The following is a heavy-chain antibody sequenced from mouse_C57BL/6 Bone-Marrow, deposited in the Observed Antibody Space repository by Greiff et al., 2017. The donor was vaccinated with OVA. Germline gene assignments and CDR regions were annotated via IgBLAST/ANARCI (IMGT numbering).Heavy chain of an antibody. J-gene: IGHJ2*01. Sequence: QVQLQQPGAELVKPGASVKLSCKASGYTFTSYWMQWVKQRPGQGLEWIGEIDPSDSYTNYNQKFKGKATLTVDTSSSTAYMQLSSLTSEDSAVYYCARWVTTVVANFDYWGQGTTRTVSS. CDR3: ARWVTTVVANFDY. CDR2: IDPSDSYT. V-gene: IGHV1-50*01. CDR1: GYTFTSYW. D-gene: IGHD1-1*01.